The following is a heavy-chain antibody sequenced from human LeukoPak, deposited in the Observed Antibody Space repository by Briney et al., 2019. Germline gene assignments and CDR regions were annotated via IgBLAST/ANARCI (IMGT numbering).Heavy chain of an antibody. CDR1: GYTFTGYY. J-gene: IGHJ4*02. CDR3: ARARGGYCSSTSCRELGY. V-gene: IGHV1-2*02. D-gene: IGHD2-2*01. Sequence: ASVKVSCKASGYTFTGYYMHWVRQAPGQGLEWMGWINPNSGGTNYAQKFRGRVTMTRDTSISTAYMELSRLRSDDTAVYYCARARGGYCSSTSCRELGYWGQGTLVTVSS. CDR2: INPNSGGT.